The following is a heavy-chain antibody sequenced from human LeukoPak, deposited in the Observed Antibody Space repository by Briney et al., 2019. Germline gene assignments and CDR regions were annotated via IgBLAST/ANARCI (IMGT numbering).Heavy chain of an antibody. CDR1: GSTFSSYY. CDR3: ARYSGSYHTYFDS. Sequence: ASVKVSCKASGSTFSSYYIHWVRQAPGQGLEWMGIINPSGGITTYAQKFEGRVTMTRDTSTSTVDMKLSRLRSEDTAVYYCARYSGSYHTYFDSWGQGTLVTVSS. J-gene: IGHJ4*02. CDR2: INPSGGIT. V-gene: IGHV1-46*01. D-gene: IGHD1-26*01.